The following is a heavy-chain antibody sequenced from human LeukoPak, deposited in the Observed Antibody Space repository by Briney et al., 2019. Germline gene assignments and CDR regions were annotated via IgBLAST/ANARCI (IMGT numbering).Heavy chain of an antibody. CDR3: AREITMVRGVTPYYFDY. CDR1: GGTFSSYA. J-gene: IGHJ4*02. V-gene: IGHV1-69*05. CDR2: IIPIFGTA. Sequence: SVKVSCKASGGTFSSYAISWVRQAPGQGLEWMGGIIPIFGTANYAQKFQGRVTMTTDTSTSTAYMELRSLRSDDTAVYYCAREITMVRGVTPYYFDYWGQGTLVTVSS. D-gene: IGHD3-10*01.